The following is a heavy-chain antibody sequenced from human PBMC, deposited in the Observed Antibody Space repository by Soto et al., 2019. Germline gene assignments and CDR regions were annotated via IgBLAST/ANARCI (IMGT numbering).Heavy chain of an antibody. CDR1: GDTFASFG. J-gene: IGHJ4*02. CDR3: ARDQESITDRILQY. CDR2: ISAYSGNT. D-gene: IGHD3-10*01. Sequence: GASVKVSCKASGDTFASFGFSWVRQAPGQGLEWLGWISAYSGNTHYAQKVRDRVTLTTDTSTNTAYMELRSLTSDDTAVYYCARDQESITDRILQYWGQGTRVTVSS. V-gene: IGHV1-18*01.